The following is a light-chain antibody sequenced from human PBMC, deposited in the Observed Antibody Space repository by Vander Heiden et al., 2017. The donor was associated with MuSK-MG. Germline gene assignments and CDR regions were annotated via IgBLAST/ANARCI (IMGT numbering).Light chain of an antibody. CDR2: GAS. CDR3: QQHENWPPWT. J-gene: IGKJ1*01. Sequence: EIVMTQSPATLSVSPGGRATLSCRASQSVSSNLAWYQQRPGQAPRLLIYGASTRATGIPARFSGGGYGTDFTLTISSRQSEDFAVYYCQQHENWPPWTFGQGTKVEI. V-gene: IGKV3-15*01. CDR1: QSVSSN.